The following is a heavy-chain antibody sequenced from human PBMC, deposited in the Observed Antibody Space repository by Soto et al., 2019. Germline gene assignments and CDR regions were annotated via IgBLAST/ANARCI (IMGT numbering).Heavy chain of an antibody. CDR3: ARPYSPYYDRPMDV. CDR1: GFTFGSYA. D-gene: IGHD3-3*01. V-gene: IGHV3-64*04. J-gene: IGHJ6*02. CDR2: ISSSGDNT. Sequence: GGSLRLSCSASGFTFGSYAMHWVRQAPGKGLEYVSAISSSGDNTYYPDSVKGRFTISRDNSKNTLYLQMSSLRAEDTAVYYCARPYSPYYDRPMDVWGQGTTVTVSS.